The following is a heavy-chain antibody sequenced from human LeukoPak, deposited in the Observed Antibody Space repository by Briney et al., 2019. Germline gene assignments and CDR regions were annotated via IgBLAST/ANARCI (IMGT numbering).Heavy chain of an antibody. V-gene: IGHV4-4*09. CDR2: IYTSGRP. Sequence: PSETLSLTCTVSGGSLSSYYWSWVRQPPGEGLEWIGYIYTSGRPNYNPALKSRVTISVDTSKSQCSRKLRSVTAAGTAVYYWARLCTYYDFWSGYHNYYYYMDVWGKGTTVTVSS. CDR1: GGSLSSYY. D-gene: IGHD3-3*01. J-gene: IGHJ6*03. CDR3: ARLCTYYDFWSGYHNYYYYMDV.